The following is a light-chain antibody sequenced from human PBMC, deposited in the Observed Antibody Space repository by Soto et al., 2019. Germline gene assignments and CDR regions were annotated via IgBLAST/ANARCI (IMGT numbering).Light chain of an antibody. CDR2: EVY. CDR3: SSYAGSNTVV. J-gene: IGLJ2*01. V-gene: IGLV2-8*01. CDR1: SSDVGGYNY. Sequence: QSALTQPPSASGSPGQSVTISCTGTSSDVGGYNYVSWYQQHPGKAPKLMIYEVYKWPSGVPDRFSGSKSGNTASLTVSGLQAEDEADYYCSSYAGSNTVVFGGGTKLTVL.